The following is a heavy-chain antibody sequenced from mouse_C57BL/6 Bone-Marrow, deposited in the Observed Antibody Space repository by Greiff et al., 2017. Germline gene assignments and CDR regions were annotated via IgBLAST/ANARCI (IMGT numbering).Heavy chain of an antibody. D-gene: IGHD2-5*01. CDR1: GYTFTSYG. V-gene: IGHV1-81*01. CDR2: IYPRSGNT. CDR3: ARGDSNYVAWFAY. Sequence: QVQLKESGAELARPGASVKLSCKASGYTFTSYGISWVKQRTGQGLEWIGEIYPRSGNTYYNEKFKGKATLTADKSSSTAYMELLSLTSEGSAVYFCARGDSNYVAWFAYWGQGTLVTVSA. J-gene: IGHJ3*01.